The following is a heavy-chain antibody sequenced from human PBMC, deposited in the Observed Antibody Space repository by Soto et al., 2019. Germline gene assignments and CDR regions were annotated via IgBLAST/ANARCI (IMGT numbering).Heavy chain of an antibody. CDR3: AKDGGSVCSRGTCYFQAPDY. D-gene: IGHD2-15*01. V-gene: IGHV3-23*01. Sequence: GSLRLACAASGFTFSSYAMSWVRQAPGKGLEWVSGIDGSGRNTYYADSVKGRFTISRDNSKNTLSVQMNGLRVEDTALYYCAKDGGSVCSRGTCYFQAPDYWGQGTLVIVSS. J-gene: IGHJ4*02. CDR1: GFTFSSYA. CDR2: IDGSGRNT.